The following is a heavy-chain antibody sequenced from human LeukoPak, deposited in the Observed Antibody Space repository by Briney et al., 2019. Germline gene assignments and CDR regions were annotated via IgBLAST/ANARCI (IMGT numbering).Heavy chain of an antibody. CDR3: VRDLTATGDS. V-gene: IGHV1-2*02. CDR1: GYTFTSYY. D-gene: IGHD1-20*01. Sequence: GASVKVSSKTSGYTFTSYYIHWVRQAPGHGLEWMAWFNPNSGDTNYAQEFQGRVTMTGDSSVSTAYMELSRLRSDDTAVYYCVRDLTATGDSWGQGTLVTVSS. CDR2: FNPNSGDT. J-gene: IGHJ4*02.